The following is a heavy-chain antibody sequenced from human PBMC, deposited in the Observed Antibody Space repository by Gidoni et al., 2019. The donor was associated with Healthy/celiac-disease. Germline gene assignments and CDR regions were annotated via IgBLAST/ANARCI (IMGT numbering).Heavy chain of an antibody. Sequence: EVQLVESGGGLVKPGGSLRLSCAASGFPFSNDWKSCVRQHPGKGLEWVGRIKSKTDGGTTDYAAHVKGRCTISIDDSKNTLYLQMNSLKIEDTAVYYCTTDGLYISGWNGGFDYWGQGTLVTVSS. D-gene: IGHD6-19*01. V-gene: IGHV3-15*01. J-gene: IGHJ4*02. CDR1: GFPFSNDW. CDR2: IKSKTDGGTT. CDR3: TTDGLYISGWNGGFDY.